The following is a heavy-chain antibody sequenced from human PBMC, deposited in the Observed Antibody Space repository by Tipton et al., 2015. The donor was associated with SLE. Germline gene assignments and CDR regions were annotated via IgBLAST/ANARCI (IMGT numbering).Heavy chain of an antibody. Sequence: QVQLVQSGAEVKKPGASVKVSCKTSGYTFTNYGINWVRQAPGQGLEWMGWISAYNGNTNYAQKLQGRVTMTDDTSTDTAYMELSSLRSEDTAVYYCATDLSNYPGLFDFWGQGTLVTVSS. CDR2: ISAYNGNT. CDR1: GYTFTNYG. D-gene: IGHD4/OR15-4a*01. CDR3: ATDLSNYPGLFDF. J-gene: IGHJ4*02. V-gene: IGHV1-18*01.